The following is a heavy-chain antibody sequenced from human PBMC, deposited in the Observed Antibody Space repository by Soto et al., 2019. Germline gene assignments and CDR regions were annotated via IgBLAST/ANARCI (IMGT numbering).Heavy chain of an antibody. V-gene: IGHV4-31*03. CDR2: IYYSGST. D-gene: IGHD4-17*01. J-gene: IGHJ5*01. CDR1: GGSISSGGYY. CDR3: APPSQATVTTFAS. Sequence: PSETLSLTCTVSGGSISSGGYYWSWIRQHPGKGLEWIGYIYYSGSTYYNPSLKSRVTISVDTSKNQFSLKLSSVTAADTAVYNCAPPSQATVTTFASWGQGTQVTVSS.